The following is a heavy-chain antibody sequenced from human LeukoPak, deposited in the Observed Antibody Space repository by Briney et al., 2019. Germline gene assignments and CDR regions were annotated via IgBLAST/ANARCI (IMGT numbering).Heavy chain of an antibody. V-gene: IGHV3-64D*06. CDR1: GFTFSIQA. Sequence: PGGSLRLSCSASGFTFSIQAMHWVRKAPRKGLEYVSGSSGNGGSTYYADSVKGRFIISRDNSKNTVNLQVSSLRPEDTAVYYCVTQMSGWVYWSQGTLVTVSS. CDR2: SSGNGGST. CDR3: VTQMSGWVY. D-gene: IGHD6-19*01. J-gene: IGHJ4*02.